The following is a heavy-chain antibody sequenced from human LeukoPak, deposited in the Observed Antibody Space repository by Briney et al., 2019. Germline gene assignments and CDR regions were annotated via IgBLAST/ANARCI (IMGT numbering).Heavy chain of an antibody. D-gene: IGHD4-17*01. Sequence: GRSLRLSCAASGFTFSSYGMHWVRQAPGKGLEWVAVISYDGSNKYYADSVKGRFTISRDNSKNTLYLQMNSLRAEDTAVYYCAKGDCGDTAGGIPAIYYYYYGMDVWGKGTTVTVSS. CDR2: ISYDGSNK. J-gene: IGHJ6*04. V-gene: IGHV3-30*18. CDR3: AKGDCGDTAGGIPAIYYYYYGMDV. CDR1: GFTFSSYG.